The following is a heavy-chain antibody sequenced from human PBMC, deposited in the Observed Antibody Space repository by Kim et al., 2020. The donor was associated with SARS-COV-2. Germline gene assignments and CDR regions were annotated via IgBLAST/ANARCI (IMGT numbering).Heavy chain of an antibody. J-gene: IGHJ4*02. V-gene: IGHV3-15*01. CDR1: GFTFSNAW. CDR3: TTIYYYDSSGSTPFDY. Sequence: GGSLRLSCAASGFTFSNAWMSWVRQAPGKGLEWVGRIKSKTDGGTTDYAAPVKGRFTISRDDSKNTLYLQMNSLKTEDTAVYYCTTIYYYDSSGSTPFDYWGQGTLVTVSS. D-gene: IGHD3-22*01. CDR2: IKSKTDGGTT.